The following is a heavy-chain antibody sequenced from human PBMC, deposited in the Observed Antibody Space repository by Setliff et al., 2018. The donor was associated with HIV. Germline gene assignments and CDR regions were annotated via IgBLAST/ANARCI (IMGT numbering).Heavy chain of an antibody. Sequence: ETLSLTCSVSGDSVSSRSYYWGWIRQSPGKGLEWIGSIYFNGITHDNPSLKGRVTISVDTSNNQFSLRLSSVTAADTAVYYCARRQYISLTMIGGYFDFWGQGTLVTVSS. CDR3: ARRQYISLTMIGGYFDF. J-gene: IGHJ4*02. CDR1: GDSVSSRSYY. V-gene: IGHV4-39*01. D-gene: IGHD3-22*01. CDR2: IYFNGIT.